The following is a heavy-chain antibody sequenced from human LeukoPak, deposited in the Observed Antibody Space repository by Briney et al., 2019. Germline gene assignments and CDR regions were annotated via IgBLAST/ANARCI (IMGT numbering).Heavy chain of an antibody. CDR3: ARDHQGATEGFDY. CDR1: GYTFTGYY. V-gene: IGHV1-18*04. D-gene: IGHD1-26*01. J-gene: IGHJ4*02. Sequence: ASVKVSCKASGYTFTGYYMHWVRQAPGQGLEWMGWISAYNGNTNYAQKLQGRVTMTTDTSTSTAYMELRSLRSDDTAVYYCARDHQGATEGFDYWGQGTLVTVSS. CDR2: ISAYNGNT.